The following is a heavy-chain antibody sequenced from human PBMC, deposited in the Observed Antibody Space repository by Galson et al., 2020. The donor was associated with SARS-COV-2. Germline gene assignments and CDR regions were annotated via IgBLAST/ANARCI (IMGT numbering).Heavy chain of an antibody. CDR1: GYSINSDSR. CDR3: TAYQRRTAMRY. D-gene: IGHD5-18*01. V-gene: IGHV4-38-2*02. J-gene: IGHJ4*02. Sequence: SETLSLTCTVSGYSINSDSRWGWIRQPPGKGLEWIGVVSHSGTTSYNPSLKSRLTLSVDTSKNQFSLRLLSMTDADAAVYYCTAYQRRTAMRYGGQGTLVSVSS. CDR2: VSHSGTT.